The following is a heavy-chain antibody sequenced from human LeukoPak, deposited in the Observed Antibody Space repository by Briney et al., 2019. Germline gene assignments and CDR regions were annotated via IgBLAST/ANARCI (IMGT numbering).Heavy chain of an antibody. CDR2: ISSSGSTI. Sequence: PGGSLRLSCAASGFTFSSYEMNWVRQAPGKGLEWVSYISSSGSTIYYADSVKGRFTICRDNAKNSLYLQMNSLRAEDTAVYYCARADWDTAMIDYWGQGTLVTVSS. J-gene: IGHJ4*02. CDR1: GFTFSSYE. D-gene: IGHD5-18*01. CDR3: ARADWDTAMIDY. V-gene: IGHV3-48*03.